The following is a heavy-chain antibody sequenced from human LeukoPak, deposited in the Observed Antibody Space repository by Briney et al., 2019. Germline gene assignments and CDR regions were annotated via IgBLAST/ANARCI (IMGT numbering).Heavy chain of an antibody. D-gene: IGHD3-10*01. Sequence: LSLTCTVSGGSISGYSWSWIRQAPGKGLEWISFISSSGSTKYYADSVKGRFTISRDTTQNSLFLQMNSLRAEDTALYYCARERTPKHYYGSGTYDRYFDHWGQGTLVTVSS. CDR3: ARERTPKHYYGSGTYDRYFDH. J-gene: IGHJ4*02. V-gene: IGHV3-11*04. CDR2: ISSSGSTK. CDR1: GGSISGYS.